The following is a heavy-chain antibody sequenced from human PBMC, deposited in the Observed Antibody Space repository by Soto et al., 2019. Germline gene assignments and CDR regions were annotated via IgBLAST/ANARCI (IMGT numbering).Heavy chain of an antibody. CDR2: ISGSGGST. Sequence: PGGSLRLSCAASGFTFSSYAMSWVRQAPGKGLEWVSAISGSGGSTYYADSVRGRFTISRDNSKNTLYLQMNSLRAEDTAVYYCARSPIVVVPAAIYWFDPWGQGTLVTVSS. V-gene: IGHV3-23*01. J-gene: IGHJ5*02. CDR3: ARSPIVVVPAAIYWFDP. CDR1: GFTFSSYA. D-gene: IGHD2-2*01.